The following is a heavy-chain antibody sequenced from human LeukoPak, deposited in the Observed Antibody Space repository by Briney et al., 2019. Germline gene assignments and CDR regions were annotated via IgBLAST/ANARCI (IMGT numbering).Heavy chain of an antibody. Sequence: PGGSLRLSCSGSGFTFCTYAMGWVRPAPGKGLEWGSAISGSGASSYHADQVKVRFTVSRANSKNTLYLQMNSLRAEDTAVYYCGKDRRFRQLVPNAFDIWGQGTMVTVSS. CDR3: GKDRRFRQLVPNAFDI. J-gene: IGHJ3*02. CDR2: ISGSGASS. D-gene: IGHD6-6*01. V-gene: IGHV3-23*01. CDR1: GFTFCTYA.